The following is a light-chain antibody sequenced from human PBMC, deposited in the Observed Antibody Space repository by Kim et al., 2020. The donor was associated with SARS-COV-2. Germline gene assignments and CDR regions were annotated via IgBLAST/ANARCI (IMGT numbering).Light chain of an antibody. Sequence: GQKVTISCSGSGSNIGNNFVSWYQQLPGAAPKLLIYDNYRRPAGIPDRFSGSKSGTSATLGITGLQTGDEADYYCESWDSSLSVMLFGGGTQLTVL. V-gene: IGLV1-51*01. J-gene: IGLJ2*01. CDR3: ESWDSSLSVML. CDR1: GSNIGNNF. CDR2: DNY.